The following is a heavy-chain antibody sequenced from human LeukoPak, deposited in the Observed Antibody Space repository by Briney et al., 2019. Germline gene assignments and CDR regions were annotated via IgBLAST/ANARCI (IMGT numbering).Heavy chain of an antibody. CDR2: IWYNGNNQ. CDR1: GFTFNNYG. D-gene: IGHD6-19*01. CDR3: ARDWIAVAGMIGAFDI. V-gene: IGHV3-33*01. J-gene: IGHJ3*02. Sequence: GGSLRLSCAASGFTFNNYGMHWVRQAPGKGREWVAFIWYNGNNQYYGDSVKGRFTISRDNAKNSLYLQMNSLRVDDTAVYYCARDWIAVAGMIGAFDIWGQGTMVTVSS.